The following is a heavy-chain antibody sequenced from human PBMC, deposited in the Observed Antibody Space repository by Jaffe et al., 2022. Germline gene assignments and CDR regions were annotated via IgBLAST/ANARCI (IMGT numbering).Heavy chain of an antibody. CDR3: AKKRTGYSSSWYEGPIDY. CDR2: ISWDGGST. Sequence: EVQLVESGGVVVQPGGSLRLSCAASGFTFDDYAMHWVRQAPGKGLEWVSLISWDGGSTYYADSVKGRFTISRDNSKNSLYLQMNSLRAEDTALYYCAKKRTGYSSSWYEGPIDYWGQGTLVTVSS. CDR1: GFTFDDYA. V-gene: IGHV3-43D*04. J-gene: IGHJ4*02. D-gene: IGHD6-13*01.